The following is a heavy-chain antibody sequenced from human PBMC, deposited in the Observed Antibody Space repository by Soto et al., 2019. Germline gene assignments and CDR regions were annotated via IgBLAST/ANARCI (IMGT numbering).Heavy chain of an antibody. CDR1: GYSFTSLD. D-gene: IGHD3-10*01. CDR2: MEPSSGKT. J-gene: IGHJ4*02. Sequence: ASVKVSCKASGYSFTSLDINWVRQTTGQGLEWMGWMEPSSGKTGYAQRFQDRVTMTRDTSINTAYMELRSLTSDDTAFYYCARGVTAGVDYWGQGTLVTVPS. CDR3: ARGVTAGVDY. V-gene: IGHV1-8*01.